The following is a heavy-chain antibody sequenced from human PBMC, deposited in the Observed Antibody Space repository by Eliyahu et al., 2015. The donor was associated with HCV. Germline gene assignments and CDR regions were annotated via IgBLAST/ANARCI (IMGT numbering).Heavy chain of an antibody. CDR3: AKDIPLL. J-gene: IGHJ4*02. CDR2: ISGSGGST. D-gene: IGHD1-26*01. V-gene: IGHV3-23*01. Sequence: WVSAISGSGGSTYYADSVKGRFTISRDNSKNTLYLQMNSLRAEDTAVYYCAKDIPLLWGQGTLXTVSS.